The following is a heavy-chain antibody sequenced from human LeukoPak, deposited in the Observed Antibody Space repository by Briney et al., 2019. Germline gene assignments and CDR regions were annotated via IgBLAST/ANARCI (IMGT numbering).Heavy chain of an antibody. J-gene: IGHJ3*02. Sequence: SETLSLTCTVSGGSISSSSYYWGWLRQPPGTGLEWIGSIYYSGSTYYNPSLKSRVTISVDTSKNQFSLKLSSVTAADTAVYYCARDYYDSSGSRAFDIWGQGTMVTVSS. CDR3: ARDYYDSSGSRAFDI. V-gene: IGHV4-39*07. CDR1: GGSISSSSYY. D-gene: IGHD3-22*01. CDR2: IYYSGST.